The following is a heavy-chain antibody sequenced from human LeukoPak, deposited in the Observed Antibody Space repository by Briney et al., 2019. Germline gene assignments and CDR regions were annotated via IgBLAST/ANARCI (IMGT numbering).Heavy chain of an antibody. CDR1: GGSFIGYS. V-gene: IGHV4-34*01. CDR3: ARSQLLYFFDH. J-gene: IGHJ4*02. Sequence: SETLSLTCAATGGSFIGYSWSWIRQAPGKGLEWIGEIHHSGSTKYNSSLKSRVTMSVDTSKSQFSLKLTSVTAADTGVYYCARSQLLYFFDHWGQGTLVTVSS. D-gene: IGHD2-2*01. CDR2: IHHSGST.